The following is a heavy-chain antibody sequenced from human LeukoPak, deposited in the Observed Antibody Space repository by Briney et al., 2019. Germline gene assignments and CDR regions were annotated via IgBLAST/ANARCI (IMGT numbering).Heavy chain of an antibody. Sequence: SETLSLTCIVSGGSISSSSYYWGWIRQPPGKGLEWIGSIYYSGSTYYNPSLKSRVTISVDTSKNQFSLKLSSVTAADTAVYYCARHPVNYYNSGSILAYFDYWGQGTLVTVPS. CDR3: ARHPVNYYNSGSILAYFDY. CDR1: GGSISSSSYY. J-gene: IGHJ4*02. D-gene: IGHD3-10*01. CDR2: IYYSGST. V-gene: IGHV4-39*01.